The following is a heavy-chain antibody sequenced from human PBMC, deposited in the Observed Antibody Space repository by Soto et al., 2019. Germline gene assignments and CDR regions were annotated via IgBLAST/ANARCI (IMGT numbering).Heavy chain of an antibody. D-gene: IGHD3-10*01. CDR2: VYHNGNA. J-gene: IGHJ6*02. Sequence: SISVTGTVSVGSISTLGYCWRWIRQPPGKAPEWIGYVYHNGNAYPKPSLKSRVTISLDGAKNQFSLKMTSVTAADTGLYYCAARPYYYYGLDVWGQGTTVTVSS. V-gene: IGHV4-30-2*01. CDR3: AARPYYYYGLDV. CDR1: VGSISTLGYC.